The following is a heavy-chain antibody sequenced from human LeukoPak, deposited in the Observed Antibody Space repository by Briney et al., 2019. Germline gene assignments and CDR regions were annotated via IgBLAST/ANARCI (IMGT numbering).Heavy chain of an antibody. CDR2: IIYSGST. J-gene: IGHJ4*02. Sequence: PSQTLTLTCTASGCTFSSYAYYWSCNPPAPGQDLVWIVYIIYSGSTYYNPSLKSRLTISVDTYNTQFSLKLIPVTAADTAVYFCASQFKGRYYGNSGDYLDNWGRGTLVTVSS. CDR1: GCTFSSYAYY. D-gene: IGHD3-10*01. CDR3: ASQFKGRYYGNSGDYLDN. V-gene: IGHV4-30-4*01.